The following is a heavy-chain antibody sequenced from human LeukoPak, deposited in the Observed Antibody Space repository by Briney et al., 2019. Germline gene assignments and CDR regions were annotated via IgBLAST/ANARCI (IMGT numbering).Heavy chain of an antibody. J-gene: IGHJ4*02. V-gene: IGHV3-23*01. D-gene: IGHD1-26*01. Sequence: GGSLRLSCAASGFTFTNYDMSWVRQAPGKGLEWVSAISGSGGSTYSADSVKGRFTISRDNSKNTLYLLMNSLRAEDTAVYYCAKDAYSGTYYDYWAREPSSPSPQ. CDR3: AKDAYSGTYYDY. CDR1: GFTFTNYD. CDR2: ISGSGGST.